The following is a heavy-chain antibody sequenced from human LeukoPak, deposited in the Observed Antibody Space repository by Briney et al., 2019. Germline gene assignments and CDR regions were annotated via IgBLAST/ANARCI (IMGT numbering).Heavy chain of an antibody. D-gene: IGHD5-18*01. Sequence: ASVKVSCKASGYTFTSYYMHWVRQAPGQGREWMGIINPSGGSTSYAQKFQGRVTMTRDMSTSTVYMELSSLRSEDTAVYYCARDWLRLHYFDYWGQGTLVTVSS. J-gene: IGHJ4*02. CDR3: ARDWLRLHYFDY. CDR2: INPSGGST. CDR1: GYTFTSYY. V-gene: IGHV1-46*01.